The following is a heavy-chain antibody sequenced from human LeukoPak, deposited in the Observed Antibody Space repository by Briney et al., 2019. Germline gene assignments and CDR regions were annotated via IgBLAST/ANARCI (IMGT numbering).Heavy chain of an antibody. CDR2: IYPGDSDT. J-gene: IGHJ4*02. D-gene: IGHD1-7*01. CDR3: ARPPRGGTSKFDY. V-gene: IGHV5-51*01. CDR1: GYSFSTHW. Sequence: PGESLKISCKGFGYSFSTHWIAWVRQMPGKGLEWMGIIYPGDSDTRYSPSFQGQVTISVDKSISTAYLQWSSLKASDTAMYYCARPPRGGTSKFDYWGQGTLISVS.